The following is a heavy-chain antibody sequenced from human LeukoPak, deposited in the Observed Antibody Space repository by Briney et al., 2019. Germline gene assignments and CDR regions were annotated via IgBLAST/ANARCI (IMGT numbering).Heavy chain of an antibody. D-gene: IGHD1-26*01. CDR1: GFSFSNYW. CDR2: ISSDGSTT. CDR3: ASDAIPSGTSHY. Sequence: GGSLRLSCAASGFSFSNYWMHWVRQAPGKGLVWVSRISSDGSTTSYADSVKGRFTISRDNAKNTLYLQMNSLRAEDTAVYYCASDAIPSGTSHYWGQGTLVIVSS. V-gene: IGHV3-74*01. J-gene: IGHJ4*02.